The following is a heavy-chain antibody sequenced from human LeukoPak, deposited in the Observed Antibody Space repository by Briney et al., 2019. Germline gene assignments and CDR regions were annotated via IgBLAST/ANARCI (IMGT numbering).Heavy chain of an antibody. CDR1: GGSISRYY. D-gene: IGHD5-18*01. CDR3: ERARQLWSVSSSLNWFDP. CDR2: IYYSGST. Sequence: KASETLSLTCTVSGGSISRYYWRWIRQPPGKGLEWIGYIYYSGSTHYNPSLKRRVTISVDTSKNQFSLKLSSVTAADTAVYYCERARQLWSVSSSLNWFDPWGQGTLVTVSS. J-gene: IGHJ5*02. V-gene: IGHV4-59*01.